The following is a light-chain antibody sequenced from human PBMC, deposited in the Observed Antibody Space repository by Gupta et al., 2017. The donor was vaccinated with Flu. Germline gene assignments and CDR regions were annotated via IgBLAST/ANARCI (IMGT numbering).Light chain of an antibody. J-gene: IGKJ1*01. CDR3: QQRDSTPST. V-gene: IGKV1-39*01. CDR1: QSISNY. CDR2: AAS. Sequence: DIQMTQSPSSLSASVGDRVTITCRASQSISNYLNWYQQKPGKAPKLLIYAASSLQSGVPSRFSGSGSGTDFSLTINSLQPEDFATYYCQQRDSTPSTFGQGTKVEIK.